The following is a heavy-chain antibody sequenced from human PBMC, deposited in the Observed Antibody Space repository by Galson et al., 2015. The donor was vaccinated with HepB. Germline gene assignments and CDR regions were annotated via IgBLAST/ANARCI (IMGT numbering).Heavy chain of an antibody. CDR1: GFSFRSYG. CDR3: ARGGIEAGNYMDV. J-gene: IGHJ6*03. V-gene: IGHV3-33*01. Sequence: SLRLSCAASGFSFRSYGMHWVRQAPGKGLEWVSVIWYDGSNTYYSDSVKGRFTISRDNSKNTLYLQMNSLRTEDTAVYYCARGGIEAGNYMDVCGKGTTVT. CDR2: IWYDGSNT. D-gene: IGHD6-13*01.